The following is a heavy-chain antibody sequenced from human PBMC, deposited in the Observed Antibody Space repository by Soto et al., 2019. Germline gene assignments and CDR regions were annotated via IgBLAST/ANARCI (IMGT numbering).Heavy chain of an antibody. Sequence: QVQLVQSGAEVKKPGASVKVSCKASGYTFTSYGIIWVRQAPGQGLEWMGWISAYNGNTNYAQKLQGRVTMTTDTSTSTAYMELRSLRSDDTAVYYCARDPTERSSWYGNWFAPWGQGTLVTVSS. V-gene: IGHV1-18*04. D-gene: IGHD6-13*01. CDR2: ISAYNGNT. CDR1: GYTFTSYG. J-gene: IGHJ5*02. CDR3: ARDPTERSSWYGNWFAP.